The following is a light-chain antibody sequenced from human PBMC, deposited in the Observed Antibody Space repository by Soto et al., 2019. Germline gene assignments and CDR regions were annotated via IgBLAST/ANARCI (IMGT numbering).Light chain of an antibody. CDR2: EVT. Sequence: QSALTQAPSGSGSRGQSVTISCTGTSVDINYVSWFQQHPGKAPKLIICEVTKRPSGVPDRFSGSKSGNTASLTVSGLQDDDEADYYCSSYAGRDIWVFGGGTKLTVL. CDR1: SVDINY. V-gene: IGLV2-8*01. CDR3: SSYAGRDIWV. J-gene: IGLJ3*02.